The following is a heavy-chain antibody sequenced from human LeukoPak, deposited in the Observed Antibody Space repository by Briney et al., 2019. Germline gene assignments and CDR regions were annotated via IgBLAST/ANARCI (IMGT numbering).Heavy chain of an antibody. CDR3: TRGPIQQWLYYGMDV. D-gene: IGHD5-18*01. J-gene: IGHJ6*02. V-gene: IGHV3-49*04. CDR2: IRSKAYGGKT. CDR1: GFTFGAHA. Sequence: GRSLRLSCTASGFTFGAHAMSWVRQAPGKGLEWVGFIRSKAYGGKTEYAASVKGRFPISRDDSKSIAYLQMNSLKTEDTAVYYYTRGPIQQWLYYGMDVWGQGTTVTVSS.